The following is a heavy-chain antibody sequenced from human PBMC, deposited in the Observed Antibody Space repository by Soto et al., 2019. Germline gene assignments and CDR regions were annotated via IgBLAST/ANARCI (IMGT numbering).Heavy chain of an antibody. Sequence: XASLKISCKACGYTFTSYWIGWVRQMPGKGLEWMGIIYPSNSETRFSPSFQGQVTLSADKSIFTAYLQWSSLKASDTAIYYCARQEYHYDTYSFGYWGQGTLVTVSS. CDR3: ARQEYHYDTYSFGY. CDR1: GYTFTSYW. D-gene: IGHD3-22*01. J-gene: IGHJ4*02. V-gene: IGHV5-51*01. CDR2: IYPSNSET.